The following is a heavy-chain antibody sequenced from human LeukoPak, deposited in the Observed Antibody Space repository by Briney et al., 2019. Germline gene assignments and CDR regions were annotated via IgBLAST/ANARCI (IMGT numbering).Heavy chain of an antibody. J-gene: IGHJ4*02. CDR1: GYSISSGYY. V-gene: IGHV4-38-2*02. CDR3: AREVLDFDY. Sequence: SETLSLTCAVSGYSISSGYYWGWIRQPPGKGLEWIGSIYHSGSTYYNPSLKSRVTISVDTSKNQFSLKLSSVTAADTAVYYCAREVLDFDYWGQGTLATVSS. CDR2: IYHSGST. D-gene: IGHD2-2*03.